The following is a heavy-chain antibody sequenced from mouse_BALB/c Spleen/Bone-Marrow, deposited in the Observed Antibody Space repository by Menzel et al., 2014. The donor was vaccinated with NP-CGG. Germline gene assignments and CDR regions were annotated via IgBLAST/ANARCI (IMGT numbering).Heavy chain of an antibody. D-gene: IGHD1-1*01. Sequence: EVQLQQSGAELVKPGASVKLSCTASGFNIKDTYMHWVKQRPEQGLEWIRRIDPANGNTKYDPKFQGKATITADTSSNTAYLQLSSLTSEDTAVYYCARSGDYGSSLAYWGQGTLVTVSA. J-gene: IGHJ3*01. V-gene: IGHV14-3*02. CDR3: ARSGDYGSSLAY. CDR1: GFNIKDTY. CDR2: IDPANGNT.